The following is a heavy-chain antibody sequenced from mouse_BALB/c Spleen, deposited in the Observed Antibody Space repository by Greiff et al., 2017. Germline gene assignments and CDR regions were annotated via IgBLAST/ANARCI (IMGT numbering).Heavy chain of an antibody. CDR2: INPSNGRT. CDR3: AGLWFAY. J-gene: IGHJ3*01. Sequence: QVHVKQPGAELVKPGASVKLSCKASGYTFTSYWMHWVKQRPGQGLEWIGEINPSNGRTNYNEKFKSKATLTVDKSSSTAYMQLSSLTSEDSAVYYCAGLWFAYWGQGTLVTVSA. CDR1: GYTFTSYW. V-gene: IGHV1S81*02.